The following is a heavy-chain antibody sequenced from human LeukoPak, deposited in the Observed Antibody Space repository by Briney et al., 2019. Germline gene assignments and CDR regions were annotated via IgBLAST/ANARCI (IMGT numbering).Heavy chain of an antibody. CDR2: IYPADSDI. J-gene: IGHJ6*03. CDR3: ARQSGDYSYYYYMDV. CDR1: GYSFTRYW. D-gene: IGHD2-21*02. V-gene: IGHV5-51*01. Sequence: GESLKISCKGSGYSFTRYWIGWVRQTPGKGLEWMGIIYPADSDIRYSPSFRGQVTISADKSISTAYLQWSSLKASDTAMYYCARQSGDYSYYYYMDVWGKGTTVTIS.